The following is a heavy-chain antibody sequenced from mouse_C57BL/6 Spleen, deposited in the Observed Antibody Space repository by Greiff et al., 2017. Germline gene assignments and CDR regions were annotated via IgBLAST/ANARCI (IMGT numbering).Heavy chain of an antibody. J-gene: IGHJ4*01. CDR3: ARSRGLRPYYAMDY. D-gene: IGHD2-4*01. V-gene: IGHV1-7*01. CDR2: INPSSGYT. CDR1: GYTFTSYW. Sequence: QVHVKQSGAELAKPGASVKLSCKASGYTFTSYWMHWVKQRPGQGLEWIGYINPSSGYTKYNQKFKDKATLSADKSSSTAYMQLSSLTYEDSAVYYCARSRGLRPYYAMDYWGQGTSVTVSS.